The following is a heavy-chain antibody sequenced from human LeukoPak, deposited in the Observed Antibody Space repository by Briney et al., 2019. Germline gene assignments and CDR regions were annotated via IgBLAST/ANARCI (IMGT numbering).Heavy chain of an antibody. CDR2: IYTSGST. CDR3: AALAYCGGDCYSPYYYYGMHV. J-gene: IGHJ6*02. V-gene: IGHV4-4*07. Sequence: SETLSLTCTVSGGSISSYYWSWIRRPAGKGLEWIGRIYTSGSTNYNPSLKSRVTMSVDTSKNQFSLKLSSVTAADTAVYYCAALAYCGGDCYSPYYYYGMHVWGQGTTVTVSS. CDR1: GGSISSYY. D-gene: IGHD2-21*02.